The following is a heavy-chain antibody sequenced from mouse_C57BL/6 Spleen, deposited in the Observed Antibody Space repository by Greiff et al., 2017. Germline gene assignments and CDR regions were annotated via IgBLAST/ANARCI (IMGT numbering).Heavy chain of an antibody. Sequence: QVQLQQPGAELVMPGASVKLSCKASGYTFTSYWMHWVKQRPGQGLEWIGEIDPSDSYTNYNQKFKGKSTLTVDKSSSTAYMQLSSLTSEDSAVYYCASRGDYEAGFAYWCHGTLVTVSA. CDR2: IDPSDSYT. CDR3: ASRGDYEAGFAY. J-gene: IGHJ3*01. V-gene: IGHV1-69*01. D-gene: IGHD2-4*01. CDR1: GYTFTSYW.